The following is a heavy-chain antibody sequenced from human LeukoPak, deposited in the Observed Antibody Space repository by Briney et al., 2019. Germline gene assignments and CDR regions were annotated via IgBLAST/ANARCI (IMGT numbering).Heavy chain of an antibody. CDR3: AAVGEWLSNAFNT. D-gene: IGHD3-3*01. Sequence: GGSLRLSCAAPGFTFSIAWMSWVRQAPGKGLEWVGRIKSRGDGETRDYAAPVKDRFIISRDDSKNTLYLQMGSLRSEDTAIYYCAAVGEWLSNAFNTWGQGTLVTVSA. V-gene: IGHV3-15*01. J-gene: IGHJ3*02. CDR1: GFTFSIAW. CDR2: IKSRGDGETR.